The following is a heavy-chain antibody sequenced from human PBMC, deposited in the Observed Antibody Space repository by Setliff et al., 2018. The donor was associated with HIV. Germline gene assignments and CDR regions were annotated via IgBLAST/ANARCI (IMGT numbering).Heavy chain of an antibody. J-gene: IGHJ4*02. CDR2: IHATGGV. CDR3: ARLRGYDYDYEGHYFDY. D-gene: IGHD3-22*01. V-gene: IGHV4-4*07. CDR1: GGSINSYY. Sequence: SETLSLTCIVSGGSINSYYWSWIRQHAGERLEWIGRIHATGGVNYNPPLKSRVTVSIDTAKTQFSLNLTSVTAADTAVYYCARLRGYDYDYEGHYFDYWGQGSLVTVSS.